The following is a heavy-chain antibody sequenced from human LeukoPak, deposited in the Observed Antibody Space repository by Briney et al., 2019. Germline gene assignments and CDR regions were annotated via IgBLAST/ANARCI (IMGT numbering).Heavy chain of an antibody. J-gene: IGHJ4*02. Sequence: ASVKVSCKASGYIFTSYVLHWVRQAPGQGLEWMGWVNTNTGNPTYAQGFTGRFVFSLDTSVSTAYLQISSLKADDTAMYYCARGDYETHGYQTRWGQGTLVTVSS. V-gene: IGHV7-4-1*02. D-gene: IGHD3-22*01. CDR1: GYIFTSYV. CDR3: ARGDYETHGYQTR. CDR2: VNTNTGNP.